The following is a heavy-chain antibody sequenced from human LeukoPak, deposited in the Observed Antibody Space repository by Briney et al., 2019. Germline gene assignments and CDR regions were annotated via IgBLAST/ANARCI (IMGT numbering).Heavy chain of an antibody. CDR2: FDRDDYEDGET. Sequence: ASVKLSCKGSGYALTVLSMRWLRWATGKALGWMGGFDRDDYEDGETIYEQKFQSRVTMTEDTSTDTAYMELSSLRSEDTAIYYCTTGKIYCSSCSVDYWGQGTLVTVYS. D-gene: IGHD2-15*01. V-gene: IGHV1-24*01. CDR1: GYALTVLS. J-gene: IGHJ4*02. CDR3: TTGKIYCSSCSVDY.